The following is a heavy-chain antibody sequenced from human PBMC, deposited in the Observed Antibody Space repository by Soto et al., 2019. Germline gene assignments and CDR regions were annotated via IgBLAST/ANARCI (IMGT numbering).Heavy chain of an antibody. CDR1: GFTFSTYA. Sequence: GGSLRLSCAVSGFTFSTYAMSWVRQAPGKGLEWVSTFTSTGITYYADSVKGRFTISRDNSKNTLDLQMNSLRGEDTAEYYCAKLVGPQKGPLDYWGQGTLVTVSS. J-gene: IGHJ4*02. CDR3: AKLVGPQKGPLDY. CDR2: FTSTGIT. D-gene: IGHD1-26*01. V-gene: IGHV3-23*01.